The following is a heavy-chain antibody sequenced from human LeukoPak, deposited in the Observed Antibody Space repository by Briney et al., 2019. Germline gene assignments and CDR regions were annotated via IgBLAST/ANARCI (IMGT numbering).Heavy chain of an antibody. Sequence: SETLSLTCAVSRGSISSSNWWSWVRQPPGKGLEWIGEIYHSGSTNYNPSLKSRVTISVDKSKNQFSLQLSSVTAADTAVYYCARRGYYDSSGYYYMSHFDYWGQGTLVTVSS. CDR2: IYHSGST. CDR1: RGSISSSNW. V-gene: IGHV4-4*02. J-gene: IGHJ4*02. CDR3: ARRGYYDSSGYYYMSHFDY. D-gene: IGHD3-22*01.